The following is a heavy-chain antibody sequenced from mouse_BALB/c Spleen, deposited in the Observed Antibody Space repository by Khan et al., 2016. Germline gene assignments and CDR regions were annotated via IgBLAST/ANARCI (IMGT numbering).Heavy chain of an antibody. CDR1: GYSITSGYA. V-gene: IGHV3-2*02. CDR3: ARDYYGSSFFDY. D-gene: IGHD1-1*01. CDR2: ITYSGGT. J-gene: IGHJ3*01. Sequence: EVQLQESGPGLVKPSQSLSLTCTVTGYSITSGYAWNWIRQFPGSKLEWMGYITYSGGTSYNPSLKSRISVTRDTSKNQFFLQFTSVTTEDTATYYWARDYYGSSFFDYWGQGTLVTVSA.